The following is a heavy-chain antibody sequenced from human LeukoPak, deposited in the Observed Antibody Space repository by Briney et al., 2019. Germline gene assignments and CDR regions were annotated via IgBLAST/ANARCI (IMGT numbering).Heavy chain of an antibody. CDR3: ARVDYYGSGSYPTFDY. Sequence: PSETLSLTCSISRHSISSAYYWGWLRPPPGKGLEWIGSIYYSASTYYNPSLKSRVTISVDTSKNQFSLKLSSVTAADTAVYYCARVDYYGSGSYPTFDYWGQGTLVTVSS. V-gene: IGHV4-38-2*02. CDR2: IYYSAST. D-gene: IGHD3-10*01. J-gene: IGHJ4*02. CDR1: RHSISSAYY.